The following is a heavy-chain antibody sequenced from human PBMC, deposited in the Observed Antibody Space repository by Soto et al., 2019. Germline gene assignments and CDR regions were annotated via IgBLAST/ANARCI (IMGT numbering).Heavy chain of an antibody. D-gene: IGHD3-22*01. J-gene: IGHJ6*02. CDR3: ARAPYDSSGSNPFYYYYGMDV. Sequence: SETLSLTCTVSGGSISRYYWSWIRQTPGKGLEWIGYIYYSGSTNYNPSLKSRVTISVDTSKNQFSLKLSSVTAADTAVYYCARAPYDSSGSNPFYYYYGMDVWGQGTTVTVSS. V-gene: IGHV4-59*01. CDR1: GGSISRYY. CDR2: IYYSGST.